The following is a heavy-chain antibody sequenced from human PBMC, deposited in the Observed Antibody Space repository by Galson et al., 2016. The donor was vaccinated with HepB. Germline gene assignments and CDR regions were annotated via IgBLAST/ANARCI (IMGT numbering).Heavy chain of an antibody. D-gene: IGHD3-10*01. CDR3: AYDRFGSGGYFDY. V-gene: IGHV1-69*05. J-gene: IGHJ4*02. Sequence: SVKVPCKASGGTFNTYAMNWVRQAPGQGLEWLGNIIPISATTNYAQRFQDRVTINTDDSTSTAYLELSSLRSEDTAVYYCAYDRFGSGGYFDYWGQGSLVTVSS. CDR2: IIPISATT. CDR1: GGTFNTYA.